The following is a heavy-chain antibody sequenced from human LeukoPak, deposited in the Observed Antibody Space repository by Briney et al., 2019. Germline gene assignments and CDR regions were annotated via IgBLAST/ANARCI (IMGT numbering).Heavy chain of an antibody. CDR3: AKIRVVFNWNYAYYFDS. Sequence: GGSLRLSCAASGFTFSDYGMHWVRQAPGKGLEWVALIPYDGSDKYYADSVKGRFTISRDNSKNALYLQMNSLRAEDTALYYCAKIRVVFNWNYAYYFDSWGQGTLVTVSS. D-gene: IGHD1-7*01. J-gene: IGHJ4*02. V-gene: IGHV3-30*18. CDR2: IPYDGSDK. CDR1: GFTFSDYG.